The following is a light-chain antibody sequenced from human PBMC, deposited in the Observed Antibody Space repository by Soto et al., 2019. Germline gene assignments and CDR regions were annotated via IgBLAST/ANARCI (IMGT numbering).Light chain of an antibody. CDR3: CSYAGSSTVV. J-gene: IGLJ2*01. CDR2: EVT. CDR1: SGDIGTYNL. Sequence: QSALTQPASVSGSPGQSITISCTGTSGDIGTYNLVSWYQQHPGKAPKLMIYEVTKRPSGVSNRFSGSKSGNTASLTISGLQAEDEAEYYCCSYAGSSTVVFGGGTKLTVL. V-gene: IGLV2-23*02.